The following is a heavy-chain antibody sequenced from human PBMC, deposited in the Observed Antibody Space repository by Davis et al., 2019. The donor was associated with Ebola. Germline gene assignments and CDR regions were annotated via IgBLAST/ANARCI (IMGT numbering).Heavy chain of an antibody. J-gene: IGHJ4*02. D-gene: IGHD6-19*01. V-gene: IGHV4-4*07. Sequence: PSETLSLTCTVSGGSISSYYWSWIRQPAGKGLEWIGRMYTTGSTNYNPSLKSRVTVSVDTSKNQFSLKLSSVTAADTAVYYCASVRRLGREQWLPAYYFDYWGQGTLVTVSS. CDR3: ASVRRLGREQWLPAYYFDY. CDR1: GGSISSYY. CDR2: MYTTGST.